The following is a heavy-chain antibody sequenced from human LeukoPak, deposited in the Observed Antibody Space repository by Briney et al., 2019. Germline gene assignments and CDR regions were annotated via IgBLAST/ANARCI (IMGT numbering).Heavy chain of an antibody. J-gene: IGHJ5*02. CDR3: ARGRRRSSSWYGGWFDP. Sequence: PSETLSLTCTVSGGSISSYYWSWIRQPPGKGLEWIGYIYYSGSTNYNPSLKSRVTISVDTSKNQFSLKLSSVTAADTAVYYCARGRRRSSSWYGGWFDPWGQGTLVTVSS. D-gene: IGHD6-13*01. CDR1: GGSISSYY. CDR2: IYYSGST. V-gene: IGHV4-59*12.